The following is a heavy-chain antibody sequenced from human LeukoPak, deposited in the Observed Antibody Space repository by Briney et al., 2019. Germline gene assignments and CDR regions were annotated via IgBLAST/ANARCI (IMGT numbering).Heavy chain of an antibody. CDR1: GFTFSSYA. V-gene: IGHV3-30-3*01. D-gene: IGHD2-2*01. CDR2: ISYDGSNK. CDR3: ARDKQSFGYQLLPYYYYGMDV. Sequence: GGSLRLSCAASGFTFSSYAMHWVRQAPGKGLEWVAVISYDGSNKYYADSVKGRFTISRDNSKNTLYLQMNSLRAEDTVVYYCARDKQSFGYQLLPYYYYGMDVWGQGTTVTVSS. J-gene: IGHJ6*02.